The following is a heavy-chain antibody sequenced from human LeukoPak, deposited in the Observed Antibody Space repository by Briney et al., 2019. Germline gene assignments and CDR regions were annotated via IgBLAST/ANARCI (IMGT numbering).Heavy chain of an antibody. D-gene: IGHD1-7*01. V-gene: IGHV3-48*03. Sequence: GGSLRLSCAASGFTFSSYEMNWVRQAPGKGLEWVSYISSSGSTIYYADSVKGRFTISRDNAKNSLYLQMNSLRAEDTAVYYCAREGTGTTARYYYYMDVWGTRTTVTVSS. CDR1: GFTFSSYE. CDR3: AREGTGTTARYYYYMDV. CDR2: ISSSGSTI. J-gene: IGHJ6*03.